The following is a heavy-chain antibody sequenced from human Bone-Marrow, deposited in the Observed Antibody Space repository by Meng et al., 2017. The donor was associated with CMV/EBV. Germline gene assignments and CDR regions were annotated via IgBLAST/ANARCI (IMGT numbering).Heavy chain of an antibody. CDR2: FDPEDGET. Sequence: ASVKVSCKVSGYTLTELSMHWVRQAPGKGLEWMGGFDPEDGETIYAQKFQGRVTITADKSTSTAYMELSSLISEDTAVYYCAIPRYKTGTTSHYYYGMVVWGPGPTVTVSS. J-gene: IGHJ6*01. D-gene: IGHD1-7*01. CDR1: GYTLTELS. V-gene: IGHV1-24*01. CDR3: AIPRYKTGTTSHYYYGMVV.